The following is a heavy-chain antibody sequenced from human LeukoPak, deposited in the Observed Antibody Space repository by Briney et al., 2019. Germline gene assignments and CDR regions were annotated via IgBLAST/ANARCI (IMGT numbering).Heavy chain of an antibody. J-gene: IGHJ4*02. V-gene: IGHV1-46*01. CDR1: GYTFTNNS. Sequence: ASVKISCKASGYTFTNNSMHWVRQAPGQGLEWMGVIHPSGSSTNYAQKFQGRVTMTKDTSASTAYIELTSLRSDDTAVYYCARMDMDPAMVTNYLDHWGQGTLVTVSS. CDR3: ARMDMDPAMVTNYLDH. CDR2: IHPSGSST. D-gene: IGHD5-18*01.